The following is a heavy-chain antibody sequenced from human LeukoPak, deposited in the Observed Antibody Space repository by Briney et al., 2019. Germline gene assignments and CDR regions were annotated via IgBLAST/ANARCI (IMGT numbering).Heavy chain of an antibody. J-gene: IGHJ4*02. Sequence: GGSLRLSCAASGFTFSSDAMRWVRQAPGKGLEWVSAISSSGGSTYYADSVKGRFTISRDNSKNTLYLQMNSLRAGDTAIYYCAKAGNIRFDYWGQGTLVTVSS. CDR1: GFTFSSDA. CDR3: AKAGNIRFDY. D-gene: IGHD2/OR15-2a*01. V-gene: IGHV3-23*01. CDR2: ISSSGGST.